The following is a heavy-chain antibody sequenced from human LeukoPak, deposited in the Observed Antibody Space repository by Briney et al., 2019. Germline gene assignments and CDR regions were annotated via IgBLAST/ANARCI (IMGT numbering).Heavy chain of an antibody. CDR2: ISSSSSVI. D-gene: IGHD4-11*01. J-gene: IGHJ4*02. Sequence: GGSLRLSCVASGFSFSAFAMNWARQAPGKGPEWLSYISSSSSVIQYADSVQGRFTISRDNAKNSLYLQMSSLRADDTAVYYCARGNVYWGQGILVTVSS. CDR3: ARGNVY. V-gene: IGHV3-48*01. CDR1: GFSFSAFA.